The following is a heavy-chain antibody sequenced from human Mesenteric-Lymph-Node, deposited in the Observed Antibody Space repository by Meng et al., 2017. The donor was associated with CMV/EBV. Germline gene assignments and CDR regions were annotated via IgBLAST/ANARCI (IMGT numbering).Heavy chain of an antibody. CDR1: GGTCSSYA. CDR3: ARDLGYYDSSGYYPFDY. J-gene: IGHJ4*02. V-gene: IGHV1-69*05. D-gene: IGHD3-22*01. Sequence: SVKVSCKASGGTCSSYAISWVRQAPGQGLEWMGGIIPIFGTANYAQKFQGRVTITTDESTSTAYMELSSLRSEDTAVYYCARDLGYYDSSGYYPFDYWGQGTLVTVSS. CDR2: IIPIFGTA.